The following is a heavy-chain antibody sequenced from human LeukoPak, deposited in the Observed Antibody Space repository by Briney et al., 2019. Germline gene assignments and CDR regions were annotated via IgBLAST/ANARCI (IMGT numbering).Heavy chain of an antibody. Sequence: GGSLRLSCAASGFTFSSYAMTWVRQAPGKGLEWVSAVSVGGDNTYYADSVKGRSTISRDNSKNTLFLQMNSLRAEDTAVYYCAKRGGDSSYWFFDLWGRGTLVTVSS. V-gene: IGHV3-23*01. CDR2: VSVGGDNT. CDR3: AKRGGDSSYWFFDL. D-gene: IGHD4-17*01. CDR1: GFTFSSYA. J-gene: IGHJ2*01.